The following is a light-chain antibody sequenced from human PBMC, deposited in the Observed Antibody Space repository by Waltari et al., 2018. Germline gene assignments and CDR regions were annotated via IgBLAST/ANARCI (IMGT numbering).Light chain of an antibody. J-gene: IGLJ1*01. Sequence: QSALTQPASVSGSPGQSLTLTCTGTSSDVRSYNSVSWYQQYPGKAPKLLIYAVTQRPSGVSDRFSGSKSGNTASLTISGLQAEDEADYYCCSYAGDSLYVFGTGTTVTV. V-gene: IGLV2-23*02. CDR2: AVT. CDR3: CSYAGDSLYV. CDR1: SSDVRSYNS.